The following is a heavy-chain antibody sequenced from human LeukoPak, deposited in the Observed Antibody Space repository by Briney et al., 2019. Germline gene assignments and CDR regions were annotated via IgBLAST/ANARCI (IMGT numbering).Heavy chain of an antibody. J-gene: IGHJ4*02. V-gene: IGHV3-48*01. CDR1: GFTFSSYS. CDR3: AREVPGTWGGFDF. Sequence: PGGSLRLSCAASGFTFSSYSMNWVRQAPGKGLEWVSYISSSSSTIYYADSVKGRFTISRDNAKNSLYLQMNSLRAEDTAVYYCAREVPGTWGGFDFWGQGALVTVSS. CDR2: ISSSSSTI. D-gene: IGHD6-19*01.